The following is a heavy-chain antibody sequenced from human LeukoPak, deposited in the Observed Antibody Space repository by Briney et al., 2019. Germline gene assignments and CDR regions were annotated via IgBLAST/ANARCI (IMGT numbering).Heavy chain of an antibody. D-gene: IGHD6-13*01. Sequence: SETLSLTCAVYSGSCSGYYWSWIRQPPGKGLEWIGEINHSGSTKYNPSLKSRVTISVDTSKNQFSLKLSSVTAADTAVYYCARAKYSGSWTDYWGQGTLVTVSS. J-gene: IGHJ4*02. CDR3: ARAKYSGSWTDY. CDR1: SGSCSGYY. CDR2: INHSGST. V-gene: IGHV4-34*01.